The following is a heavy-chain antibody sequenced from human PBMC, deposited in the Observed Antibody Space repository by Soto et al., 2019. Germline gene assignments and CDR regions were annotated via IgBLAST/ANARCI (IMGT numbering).Heavy chain of an antibody. J-gene: IGHJ5*02. V-gene: IGHV4-39*01. CDR2: IYYIGST. CDR3: AGRNSLASVSLNFRELSNYKWIDP. CDR1: GDSITNSNYY. D-gene: IGHD3-16*02. Sequence: SETLSLTCTVSGDSITNSNYYWGWFRQPPGKGLEWIASIYYIGSTYYNPSLKSRVTISVDASNNQFSLNLNSVTASDTAVYYCAGRNSLASVSLNFRELSNYKWIDPWGPGTLVTVSS.